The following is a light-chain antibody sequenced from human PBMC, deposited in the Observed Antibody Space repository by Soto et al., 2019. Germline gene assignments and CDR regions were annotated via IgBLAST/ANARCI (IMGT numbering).Light chain of an antibody. CDR3: QQCGSSPWT. V-gene: IGKV3-20*01. J-gene: IGKJ1*01. CDR2: GAS. CDR1: QSVSSSY. Sequence: EIVLTQSPGTVSLSPGERATLSCRASQSVSSSYLAWYQQKPGQAPRLLIYGASSRATGIPDRFSGSGSGTDFTLTISRLEPEDFAVYYCQQCGSSPWTFGQGTKVEIK.